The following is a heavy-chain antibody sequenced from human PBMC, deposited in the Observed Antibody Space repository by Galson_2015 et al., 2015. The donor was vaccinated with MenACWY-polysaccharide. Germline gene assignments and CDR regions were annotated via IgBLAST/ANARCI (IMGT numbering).Heavy chain of an antibody. V-gene: IGHV1-8*01. D-gene: IGHD2-21*01. J-gene: IGHJ4*02. Sequence: SVKVSCKASGYKFTSYDINWVRQATGQGLEWMGWMNPNSGNTGYAQKFQGRVTMTSNSAITTAYMELSSLRSEDTAVYYCARIIARKYTFADLGGQGTLVTVSS. CDR2: MNPNSGNT. CDR3: ARIIARKYTFADL. CDR1: GYKFTSYD.